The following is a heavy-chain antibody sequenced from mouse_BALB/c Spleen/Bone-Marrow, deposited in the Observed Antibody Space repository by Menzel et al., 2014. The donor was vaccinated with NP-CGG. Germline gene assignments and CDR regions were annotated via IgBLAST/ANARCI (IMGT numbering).Heavy chain of an antibody. Sequence: VQLQQSGAELVRPGASVKLSCKASGYTFTSYWINWVKQRPGQGLEWIGNIYPSDSYTNYNQKFKDKATLTVDKSSSTAYMQLSSPTSEDPAVYYCTRSGTLGAMDYWGQGTSVTVSS. CDR2: IYPSDSYT. CDR1: GYTFTSYW. V-gene: IGHV1-69*02. CDR3: TRSGTLGAMDY. J-gene: IGHJ4*01. D-gene: IGHD4-1*01.